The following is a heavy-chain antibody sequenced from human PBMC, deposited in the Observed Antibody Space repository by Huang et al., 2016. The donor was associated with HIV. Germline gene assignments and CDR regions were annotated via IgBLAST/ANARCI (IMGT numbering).Heavy chain of an antibody. CDR3: ARARQGDQLEQSNYFDF. J-gene: IGHJ4*02. D-gene: IGHD1-1*01. Sequence: QVQLQQWGAGLLKPSETLSLTCAVYGGSFSDYYWSWIRQSPEKGLEWIGEINHSESTNFNPSLKGRVTLSVDTSKNQFSLKLTAVTAAETAVYYCARARQGDQLEQSNYFDFWGQGTLVTVSS. CDR2: INHSEST. V-gene: IGHV4-34*02. CDR1: GGSFSDYY.